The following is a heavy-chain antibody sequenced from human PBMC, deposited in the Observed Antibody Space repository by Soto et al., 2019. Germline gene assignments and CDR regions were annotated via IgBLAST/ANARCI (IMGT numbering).Heavy chain of an antibody. CDR1: GGSISSGDYY. CDR2: IYYSGST. V-gene: IGHV4-30-4*01. J-gene: IGHJ3*02. D-gene: IGHD6-19*01. Sequence: QVQLQESGPGLVKPSQTLSLTCTVSGGSISSGDYYWSWIRQPPGKGLEWIGYIYYSGSTYYNPSLKSRVTISVDTSKNQFSLKLSSVTAADTAVYYCASWVRGQWLVRHDAFDIWGQGTMVTVSS. CDR3: ASWVRGQWLVRHDAFDI.